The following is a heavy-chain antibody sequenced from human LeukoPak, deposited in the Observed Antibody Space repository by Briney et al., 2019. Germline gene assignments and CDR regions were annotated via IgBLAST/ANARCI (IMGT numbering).Heavy chain of an antibody. D-gene: IGHD6-19*01. CDR3: ATKVHKAVAGKGAYYYGMDV. J-gene: IGHJ6*02. CDR2: FDPEDGET. CDR1: GYTFTSYA. V-gene: IGHV1-24*01. Sequence: RASVKVSCKASGYTFTSYAMNWVRQAPGKGLEWMGGFDPEDGETIYAQKFQGRVTMTEDTSTDTAYMELSSLRSEDTAVYYCATKVHKAVAGKGAYYYGMDVWGQGTTVTVSS.